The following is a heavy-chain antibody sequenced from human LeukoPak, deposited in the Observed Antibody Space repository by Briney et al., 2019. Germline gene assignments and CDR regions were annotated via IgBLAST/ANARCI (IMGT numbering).Heavy chain of an antibody. J-gene: IGHJ4*02. V-gene: IGHV3-15*01. CDR2: IKSKTDGGTT. Sequence: GGSLRLSCAASGFTFSNAWISWVRQAPGKGLEWVGRIKSKTDGGTTDYAAPVKGRFTISRDDSKNTLYLQMNSLKTEDTAVYYCTTAAKYQLLEFDYWGQGTLVTVSS. CDR3: TTAAKYQLLEFDY. D-gene: IGHD2-2*01. CDR1: GFTFSNAW.